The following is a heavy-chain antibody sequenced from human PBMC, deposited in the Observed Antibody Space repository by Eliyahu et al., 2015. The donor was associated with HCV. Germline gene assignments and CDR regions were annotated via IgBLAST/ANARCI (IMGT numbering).Heavy chain of an antibody. Sequence: EVQLLESGGGLVQPGGSLRLSCAAXGFXLSNYAMSWVRQAPGKGLEWVSTISGSGGSTNYADSVKGRFTISRDNSKNTLYLQMNSLRAEDTAIYYCARKRDFWSGYYCDYWGQGTLVTVSS. J-gene: IGHJ4*02. CDR3: ARKRDFWSGYYCDY. CDR2: ISGSGGST. CDR1: GFXLSNYA. D-gene: IGHD3-3*01. V-gene: IGHV3-23*01.